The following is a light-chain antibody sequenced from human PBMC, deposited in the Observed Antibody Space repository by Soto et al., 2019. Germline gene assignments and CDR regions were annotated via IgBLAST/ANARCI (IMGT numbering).Light chain of an antibody. CDR1: SSDVGGYDY. Sequence: QSALTQPASVSGSPGQSITLSCTGTSSDVGGYDYVSWYQQHPGIAPKLMIYEVSNRPAGVSNHFSCSKSGNTASLTISGLQPEDEADYYCSSYTSSSTLVFGTGTKVTVL. J-gene: IGLJ1*01. CDR2: EVS. CDR3: SSYTSSSTLV. V-gene: IGLV2-14*01.